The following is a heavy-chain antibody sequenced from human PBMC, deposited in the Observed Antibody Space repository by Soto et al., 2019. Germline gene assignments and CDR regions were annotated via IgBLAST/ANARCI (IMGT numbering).Heavy chain of an antibody. CDR2: IKGDESER. CDR3: ARDTGSGWHGQDVRGMDV. D-gene: IGHD6-19*01. CDR1: GYIFSDFW. Sequence: EVHLVESGGGLVQPGGSLRLSCAASGYIFSDFWMAWVRQGPGKGLEWVANIKGDESERYYEDSVRGRFTISRDNAKKSLYLQMNSLGVEDKAVYDCARDTGSGWHGQDVRGMDVWGQGTTVTVSS. J-gene: IGHJ6*02. V-gene: IGHV3-7*05.